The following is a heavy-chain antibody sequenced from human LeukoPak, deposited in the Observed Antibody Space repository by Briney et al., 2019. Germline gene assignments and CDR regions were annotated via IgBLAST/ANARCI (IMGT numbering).Heavy chain of an antibody. CDR2: VYPGDSNT. J-gene: IGHJ3*02. Sequence: GESLKISCEGSGYSFTNYWIGWVRQMPGKGLECMGIVYPGDSNTRYSPSFQGQVTISADKSISTGYLQWSSLKASDTAMYYCARQMGYCSSTRCYGSFEIWGQGTMVTVSS. V-gene: IGHV5-51*01. D-gene: IGHD2-2*01. CDR3: ARQMGYCSSTRCYGSFEI. CDR1: GYSFTNYW.